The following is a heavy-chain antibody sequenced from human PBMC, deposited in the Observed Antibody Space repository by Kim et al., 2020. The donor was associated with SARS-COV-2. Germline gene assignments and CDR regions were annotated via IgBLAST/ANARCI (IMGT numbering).Heavy chain of an antibody. CDR1: GGSISSSSYY. CDR2: IYYSGST. V-gene: IGHV4-39*01. Sequence: SETLSLTCTVSGGSISSSSYYWGWIRQPPGKGLEWIGSIYYSGSTYYNPSLKSRVTISVDTSKNQFSLKLSSVTAADTAVYYCARANPGLWFGSGDWFDPWGQGTLVTVSS. D-gene: IGHD3-10*01. J-gene: IGHJ5*02. CDR3: ARANPGLWFGSGDWFDP.